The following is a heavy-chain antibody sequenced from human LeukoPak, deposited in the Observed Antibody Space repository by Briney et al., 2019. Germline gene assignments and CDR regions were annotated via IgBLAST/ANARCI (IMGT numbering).Heavy chain of an antibody. CDR2: IYSGGRT. CDR1: GFTVSSNY. V-gene: IGHV3-53*01. Sequence: GGSLRLSCAASGFTVSSNYMSWVRQAPGKGLEWVSVIYSGGRTYYADSVKGRFTISRDNSKNTLYLQMNSLRAEDTAAYYCARCDYGSGSAVDYWGQGTLVTVSS. CDR3: ARCDYGSGSAVDY. J-gene: IGHJ4*02. D-gene: IGHD3-10*01.